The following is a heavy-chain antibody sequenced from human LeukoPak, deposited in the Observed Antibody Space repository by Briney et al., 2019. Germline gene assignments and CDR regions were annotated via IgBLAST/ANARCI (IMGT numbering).Heavy chain of an antibody. CDR3: ARHSDVVGAI. J-gene: IGHJ4*02. V-gene: IGHV5-51*01. CDR2: IYQRDSDT. D-gene: IGHD3-16*01. CDR1: GYTFTHQW. Sequence: GESLKISCEASGYTFTHQWIGWVRQMPGTGLEWVGIIYQRDSDTIYSASFQGHVTISADTSINTAYLEWRSLEASDTAMYYCARHSDVVGAIWGQGTQVTLSS.